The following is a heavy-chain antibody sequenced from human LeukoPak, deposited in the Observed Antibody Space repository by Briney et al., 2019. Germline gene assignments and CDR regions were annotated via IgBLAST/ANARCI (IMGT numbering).Heavy chain of an antibody. CDR3: ARDIAVAGTFDY. CDR2: IIPIFGTA. Sequence: ASVKVSCKASGGTLSSYAISWVRQAPGQGLEWMGGIIPIFGTANYAQKFQGRVTITADKSTSTAYLELSSLRSDDTAVYYCARDIAVAGTFDYWGQGTLVTVSS. D-gene: IGHD6-19*01. V-gene: IGHV1-69*06. J-gene: IGHJ4*02. CDR1: GGTLSSYA.